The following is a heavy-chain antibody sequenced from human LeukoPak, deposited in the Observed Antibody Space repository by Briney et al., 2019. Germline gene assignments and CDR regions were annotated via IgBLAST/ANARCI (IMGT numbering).Heavy chain of an antibody. J-gene: IGHJ5*02. CDR1: GGSVISASYH. V-gene: IGHV4-39*01. Sequence: NPSETLSLTCNVSGGSVISASYHWGWIRQPPGKGLQWIGSIFYSGSSSYNPSLQSRVTISVDTSKNQFSLRLFSVTAADTAVYYCARQPYWTVIEGPDLWGQGTLVTVSS. CDR3: ARQPYWTVIEGPDL. CDR2: IFYSGSS. D-gene: IGHD3-16*02.